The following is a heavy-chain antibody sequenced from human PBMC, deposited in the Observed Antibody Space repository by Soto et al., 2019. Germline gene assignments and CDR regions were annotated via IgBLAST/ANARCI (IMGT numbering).Heavy chain of an antibody. V-gene: IGHV4-39*01. CDR1: GGSISSSSYY. Sequence: SETLSLTCTVSGGSISSSSYYWGWIRQPPGKGLEWIGSIYYSGSTYYNPSLKSRVTISVDTSKNQFSLKLSSVTAADTAVYYCARQSSGVVIIRYYYYMDVWGKGTTVTVSS. D-gene: IGHD3-3*01. CDR3: ARQSSGVVIIRYYYYMDV. J-gene: IGHJ6*03. CDR2: IYYSGST.